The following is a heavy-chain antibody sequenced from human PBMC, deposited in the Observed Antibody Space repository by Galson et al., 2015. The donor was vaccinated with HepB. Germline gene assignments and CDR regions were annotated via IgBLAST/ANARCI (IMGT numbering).Heavy chain of an antibody. CDR1: GGTFSSYA. CDR3: ARDSSGYFDY. CDR2: ISAYNGNT. Sequence: SVKVSCKASGGTFSSYAISWVRQAPGQGLEWMGWISAYNGNTNYAQKLQGRVTMTTDTSTSTAYMELRSLRSDDTAVYYCARDSSGYFDYWGQGTLVTVSS. J-gene: IGHJ4*02. V-gene: IGHV1-18*01. D-gene: IGHD3-22*01.